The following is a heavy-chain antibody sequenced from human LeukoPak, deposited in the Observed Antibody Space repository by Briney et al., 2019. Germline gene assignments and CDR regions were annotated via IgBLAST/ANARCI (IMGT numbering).Heavy chain of an antibody. CDR3: AREAYYDSSGYYN. Sequence: SETLSLTCAVYGGPFSGYYWSWIRQPPGKGLEWIGEINHSGSTNYNPSLKSRVTISVDTSKNQFSLKLSSVTAADTAVYYCAREAYYDSSGYYNWGQGTLVTVSS. V-gene: IGHV4-34*01. CDR2: INHSGST. D-gene: IGHD3-22*01. CDR1: GGPFSGYY. J-gene: IGHJ4*02.